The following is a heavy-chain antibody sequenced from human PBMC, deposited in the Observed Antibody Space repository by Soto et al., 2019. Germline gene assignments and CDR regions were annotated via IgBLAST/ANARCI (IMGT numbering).Heavy chain of an antibody. D-gene: IGHD2-15*01. CDR2: ISSSRSYI. CDR3: ARGYCSGGSCYFYYGRDV. CDR1: GFTFSSYS. V-gene: IGHV3-21*01. J-gene: IGHJ6*01. Sequence: PGGSLRLSSAPSGFTFSSYSMYWVRQAPGKGLEWVSSISSSRSYIYYADSVKGRFTISRDNAKNSLFLQMNSLTAEDSAAYYCARGYCSGGSCYFYYGRDVWRQVTTVT.